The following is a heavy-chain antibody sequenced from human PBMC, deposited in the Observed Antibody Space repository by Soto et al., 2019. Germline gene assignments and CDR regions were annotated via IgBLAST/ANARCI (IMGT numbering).Heavy chain of an antibody. D-gene: IGHD3-9*01. J-gene: IGHJ4*02. CDR1: GFSFSNSA. Sequence: EVQLLESGGGLVQPGGSLRLSCAVSGFSFSNSAMTWVRQAPGKGLEWVSGISGSGDITYYPDSVKGRFSISRDAFKNMVFLQMWSLRAEDSAVLYCGTVGQVVSRYHDWFFDYWGQGTLVTVSS. CDR3: GTVGQVVSRYHDWFFDY. CDR2: ISGSGDIT. V-gene: IGHV3-23*01.